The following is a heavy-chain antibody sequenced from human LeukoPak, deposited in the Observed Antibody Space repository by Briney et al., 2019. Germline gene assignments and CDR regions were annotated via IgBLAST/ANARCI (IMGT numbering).Heavy chain of an antibody. V-gene: IGHV3-21*01. CDR2: ISSSRDNK. J-gene: IGHJ4*02. D-gene: IGHD3/OR15-3a*01. Sequence: AGSLRLSCAASGFTFSSYNMICVRQVPGNGLEWVSTISSSRDNKYYADWVKGRFTISRDNAKNSLYLQMNSLRVEDTAVYYCARDRWEDWLPYYWGQGILVTVSS. CDR1: GFTFSSYN. CDR3: ARDRWEDWLPYY.